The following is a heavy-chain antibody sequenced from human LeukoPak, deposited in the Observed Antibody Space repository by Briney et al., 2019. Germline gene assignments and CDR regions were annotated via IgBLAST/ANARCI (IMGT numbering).Heavy chain of an antibody. J-gene: IGHJ2*01. CDR2: VHLDGRT. D-gene: IGHD2-21*02. CDR1: GGSISSTNW. CDR3: ARDKEYCGGDCSYWYFDL. V-gene: IGHV4-4*02. Sequence: PSETLSLTCGVSGGSISSTNWWTWVRQPPGKGLEWIGEVHLDGRTNYNPSLQSRLTMSVDFSENHISLKLTSVTAADTAVYYCARDKEYCGGDCSYWYFDLWGRGTAVTVSS.